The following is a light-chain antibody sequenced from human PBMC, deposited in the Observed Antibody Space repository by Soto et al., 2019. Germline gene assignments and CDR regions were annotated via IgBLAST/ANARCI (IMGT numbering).Light chain of an antibody. CDR3: LSFDRSLSVV. V-gene: IGLV1-40*01. J-gene: IGLJ2*01. CDR1: SSNIGAGYD. Sequence: QSVLTQPPSVSGAPGQRVTISCTGSSSNIGAGYDVHWCQQLPGRAPKLLIYGNTNRPSGVPDRFSGSKSGTSASLAITGLQAEDEADYYCLSFDRSLSVVFGGGTKVTVL. CDR2: GNT.